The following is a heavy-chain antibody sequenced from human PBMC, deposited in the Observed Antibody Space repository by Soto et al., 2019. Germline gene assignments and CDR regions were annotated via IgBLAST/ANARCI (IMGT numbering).Heavy chain of an antibody. CDR1: GGSISSGGYY. D-gene: IGHD3-10*01. CDR3: ARVTEYYYGSGSYYNFDY. CDR2: IYYSGST. J-gene: IGHJ4*02. Sequence: SETLSLTCTVSGGSISSGGYYWIWIRQHPGKGLEWIGYIYYSGSTYYNPSLKSRVTISVDTSKNQFSLKLSSVTAADTAVYYCARVTEYYYGSGSYYNFDYWGQGTLVPVYS. V-gene: IGHV4-31*03.